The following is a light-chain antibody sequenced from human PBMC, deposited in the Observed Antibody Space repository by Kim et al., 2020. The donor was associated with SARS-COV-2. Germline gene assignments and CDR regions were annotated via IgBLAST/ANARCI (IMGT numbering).Light chain of an antibody. V-gene: IGLV3-1*01. Sequence: VSTGQTASITCSGDKVGDKYACWYQQKPGQSPVLVIYQDDKRPSGFPERFSGSNSGNTVTLTISGTQAMDEADYYCQVWDSSTVVFGGGTQLTVL. CDR1: KVGDKY. CDR2: QDD. J-gene: IGLJ2*01. CDR3: QVWDSSTVV.